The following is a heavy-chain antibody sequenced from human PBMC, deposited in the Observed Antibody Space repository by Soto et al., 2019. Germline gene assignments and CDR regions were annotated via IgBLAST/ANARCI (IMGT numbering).Heavy chain of an antibody. CDR1: GFTFSSYS. D-gene: IGHD1-26*01. J-gene: IGHJ4*02. CDR3: ARDGKVGFDY. CDR2: ISSSSSYI. V-gene: IGHV3-21*01. Sequence: EVQLVESGGGLVKPGGSLRLSCAASGFTFSSYSMNWVRQAPGKGLEWVSSISSSSSYIYYADSVKGRFTISRDNAKNSLYLQMNSRRAEDTAVYYCARDGKVGFDYWGQGTLVTVSS.